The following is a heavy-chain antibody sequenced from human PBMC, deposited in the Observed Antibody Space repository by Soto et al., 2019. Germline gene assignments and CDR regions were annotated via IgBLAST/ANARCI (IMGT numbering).Heavy chain of an antibody. V-gene: IGHV3-30*04. CDR1: GFTSSSYA. CDR2: ISDSGSNK. J-gene: IGHJ4*02. CDR3: AKGLPSPFDY. Sequence: GGSLRLSCAASGFTSSSYAMHWVRQAPGKGLEWVAVISDSGSNKYYADSVKGRFTISRDNSKNTLYLQMNSLRAEDTAVYYCAKGLPSPFDYWGQGTLVTVSS.